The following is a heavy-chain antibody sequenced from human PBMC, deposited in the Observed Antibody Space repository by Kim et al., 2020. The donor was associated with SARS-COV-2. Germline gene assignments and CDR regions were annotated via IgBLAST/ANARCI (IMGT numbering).Heavy chain of an antibody. D-gene: IGHD1-26*01. CDR3: ARVHHGEWERMYYFDY. J-gene: IGHJ4*02. V-gene: IGHV4-59*01. Sequence: SETLSLTCTVSGGSISSYYWSWIRQPPGKGLEWIGYIYYSGSTNYNPSPKSRVTISVDTSKNKFSLKLSSVTAADTAVYYCARVHHGEWERMYYFDYWGQGTLVTVSS. CDR1: GGSISSYY. CDR2: IYYSGST.